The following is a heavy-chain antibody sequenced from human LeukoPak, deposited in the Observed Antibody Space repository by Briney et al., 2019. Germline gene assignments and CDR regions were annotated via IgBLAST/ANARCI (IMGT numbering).Heavy chain of an antibody. D-gene: IGHD3-22*01. CDR1: GGSFSGYY. CDR2: INHSGST. Sequence: SETLSLTCAVYGGSFSGYYWSWIRQPPGKGLEWIGEINHSGSTNYNPSLKSRVTISVDTSKNQFSLKLSSVTAADTAVYYCARAALIYYDTSGYSDAFDIWGQGTVVTVSS. V-gene: IGHV4-34*01. J-gene: IGHJ3*02. CDR3: ARAALIYYDTSGYSDAFDI.